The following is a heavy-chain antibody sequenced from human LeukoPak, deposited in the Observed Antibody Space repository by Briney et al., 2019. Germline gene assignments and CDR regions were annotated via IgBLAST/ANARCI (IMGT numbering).Heavy chain of an antibody. CDR1: GYTFTGYY. V-gene: IGHV1-2*02. Sequence: ASVKVSCMASGYTFTGYYMHWVRQAPGQGLEWMGWINPNSGGTNYAQKFQGRVTMTRDTSISTAYMELSRLRSDDTAVYYCARDPAAAGTGGDYWGQGTLVTVSS. CDR3: ARDPAAAGTGGDY. J-gene: IGHJ4*02. D-gene: IGHD6-13*01. CDR2: INPNSGGT.